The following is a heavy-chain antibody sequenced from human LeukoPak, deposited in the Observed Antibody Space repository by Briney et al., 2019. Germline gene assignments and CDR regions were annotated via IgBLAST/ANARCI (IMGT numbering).Heavy chain of an antibody. CDR3: VRGGASASYFDF. Sequence: GGSRRLSCAASGFIFADFDMSWVRQPPGKGLEWVSGINWNGGGTVYADSVKGRFTISRDNAKNSLYLQMDTLTVEDTAFYYCVRGGASASYFDFWGLGTLVTVSP. V-gene: IGHV3-20*04. J-gene: IGHJ4*02. D-gene: IGHD6-13*01. CDR2: INWNGGGT. CDR1: GFIFADFD.